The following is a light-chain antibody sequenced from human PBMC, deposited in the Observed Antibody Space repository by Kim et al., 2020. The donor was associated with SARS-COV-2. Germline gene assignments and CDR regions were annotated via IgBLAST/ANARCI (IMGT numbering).Light chain of an antibody. CDR2: GAS. V-gene: IGKV3-20*01. Sequence: EIVMTQSPATLSVSPGERATLSCRASQTVGRTHLAWYQQKPGQAPRLLIYGASSRATGIPDRFSGSGSGTDFTLTISRLEPEDFAVYYCQQYDNLPPWTFGQGTKVDIK. CDR1: QTVGRTH. J-gene: IGKJ1*01. CDR3: QQYDNLPPWT.